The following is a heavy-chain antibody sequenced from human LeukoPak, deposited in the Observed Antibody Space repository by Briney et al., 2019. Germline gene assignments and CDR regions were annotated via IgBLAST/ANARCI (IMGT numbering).Heavy chain of an antibody. V-gene: IGHV3-23*01. Sequence: GGSLRLSCAASGFTFRNYAMTWVRQAPGKGPEWVSAITGNGISTYYADSVKGRFTISRDNPKNTLYLQMHSLRAEDTAIYYCAKVTGGDMITYGGLDYWGQGTLVTVSS. CDR1: GFTFRNYA. D-gene: IGHD3-16*01. CDR2: ITGNGIST. CDR3: AKVTGGDMITYGGLDY. J-gene: IGHJ4*02.